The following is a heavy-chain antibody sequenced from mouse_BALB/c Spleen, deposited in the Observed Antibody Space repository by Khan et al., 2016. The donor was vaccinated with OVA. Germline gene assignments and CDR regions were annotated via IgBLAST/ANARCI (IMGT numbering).Heavy chain of an antibody. J-gene: IGHJ3*01. CDR1: GYTFTDYN. CDR2: INPNNGVT. V-gene: IGHV1-18*01. Sequence: VRLQQSGPELVKPGTSVKIPCKASGYTFTDYNMDWVKQSHGKSLEWIGDINPNNGVTFYNQKFTGKATLTVDKSSSTAYLEFRSLTSEDTAVYYGAREWASWFDYWGKGTLVTVSA. D-gene: IGHD6-1*01. CDR3: AREWASWFDY.